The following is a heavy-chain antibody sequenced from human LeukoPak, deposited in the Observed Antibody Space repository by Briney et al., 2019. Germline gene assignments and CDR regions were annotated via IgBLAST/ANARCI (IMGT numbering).Heavy chain of an antibody. J-gene: IGHJ4*02. CDR2: TNPNSGNT. Sequence: ASVKVSCKASGYTFTSYDINWVRQAPGQGLEWMGWTNPNSGNTGYAQKFQGRVTMTRNTSISTAYMELSSLRSEDTAVYYCASSPGDRSGYYYARWGQGTLVTVSS. CDR3: ASSPGDRSGYYYAR. V-gene: IGHV1-8*01. D-gene: IGHD3-22*01. CDR1: GYTFTSYD.